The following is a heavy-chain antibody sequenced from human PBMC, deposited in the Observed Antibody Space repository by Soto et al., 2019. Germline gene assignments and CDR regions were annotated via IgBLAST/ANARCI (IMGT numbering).Heavy chain of an antibody. J-gene: IGHJ4*02. CDR3: ARDTAMKIDY. D-gene: IGHD5-18*01. V-gene: IGHV4-59*01. Sequence: PSETLSLTCTGTGGSISSYYWIWIRQPPGKGLEWIGYIYYSGSTNYNPSLKSRVTISVDTSKNQFSLKLSSVTAADTAVYYCARDTAMKIDYWGQGTLVTVSS. CDR1: GGSISSYY. CDR2: IYYSGST.